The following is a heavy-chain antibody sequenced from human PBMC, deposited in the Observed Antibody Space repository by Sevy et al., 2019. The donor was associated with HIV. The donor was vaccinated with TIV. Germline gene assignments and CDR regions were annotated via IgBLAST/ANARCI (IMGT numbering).Heavy chain of an antibody. CDR1: GFTFDDYT. J-gene: IGHJ6*02. CDR2: RSWDGGST. V-gene: IGHV3-43*01. CDR3: AKDRCFDYGMDV. D-gene: IGHD3-9*01. Sequence: GGSLRLSCSASGFTFDDYTMHWVRQAPGKGLEWVSLRSWDGGSTYYADSVKGRFTISRDNSKNSLYLQMYSLKIEDTARYYCAKDRCFDYGMDVWGQGTTVTVSS.